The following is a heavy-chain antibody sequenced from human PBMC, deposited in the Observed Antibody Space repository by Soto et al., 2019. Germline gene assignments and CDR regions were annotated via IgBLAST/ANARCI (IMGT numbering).Heavy chain of an antibody. CDR3: VRQGFGALHGLVDV. D-gene: IGHD3-10*01. Sequence: SSETPSLTRTVTGVSISTYYWGWVRQPPGKRLEWLGYLYFNGNTDYNPSLKSRVTISVDTSKNQFSLNLSSVTTADTAVYYCVRQGFGALHGLVDVWGQGTTVTSP. CDR2: LYFNGNT. J-gene: IGHJ6*02. CDR1: GVSISTYY. V-gene: IGHV4-59*01.